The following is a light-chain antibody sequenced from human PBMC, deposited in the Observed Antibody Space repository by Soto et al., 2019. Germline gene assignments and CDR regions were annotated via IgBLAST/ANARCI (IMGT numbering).Light chain of an antibody. Sequence: DVQMTQSPSTLSASVGDRVSITCRASQGINIWLAWYQQKPGKAPKLLIYKASSLESGVPSRFSGSGSGTEFTLTISSLQPDDFATYYCQQYNSYSPLTFGGGTKVDIK. CDR2: KAS. CDR1: QGINIW. CDR3: QQYNSYSPLT. J-gene: IGKJ4*01. V-gene: IGKV1-5*03.